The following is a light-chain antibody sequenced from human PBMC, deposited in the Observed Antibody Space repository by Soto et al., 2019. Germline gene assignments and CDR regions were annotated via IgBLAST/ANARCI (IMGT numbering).Light chain of an antibody. CDR2: DVS. J-gene: IGLJ1*01. CDR1: SGDVGGYNY. V-gene: IGLV2-14*03. CDR3: NPYTVSRIPYV. Sequence: QSALTQPASVSGSPGQSITISCTGTSGDVGGYNYVSWYQQHPGKAPRLMIYDVSNRPSGVSGRFSGSKSGNTASLTISGLQAEDEADYYCNPYTVSRIPYVFGTGTKLTVL.